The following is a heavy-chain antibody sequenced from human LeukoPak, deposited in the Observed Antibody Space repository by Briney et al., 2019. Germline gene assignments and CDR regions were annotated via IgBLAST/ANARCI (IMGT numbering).Heavy chain of an antibody. V-gene: IGHV1-69*04. J-gene: IGHJ4*02. CDR1: GGTFSSYA. D-gene: IGHD3-9*01. CDR3: ARTPNYDILTGYYNVVDGFDY. Sequence: SVKVSCKASGGTFSSYAISWVRQAPGQGLEWMGRIIPILGIANYAQKFQGRVTITADKSTSTAYMELSSLRSEDTAVYYCARTPNYDILTGYYNVVDGFDYWGQGTLVTVSS. CDR2: IIPILGIA.